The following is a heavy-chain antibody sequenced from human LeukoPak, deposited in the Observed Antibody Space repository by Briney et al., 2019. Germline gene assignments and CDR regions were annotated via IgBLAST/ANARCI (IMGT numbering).Heavy chain of an antibody. CDR3: SRGLREGWFGELYY. J-gene: IGHJ4*02. Sequence: ASVKVSCKASGYTFTGYYMHWVRQAPGQGHEWMGRINPNSGGTNYAQKFQGRVTMTRDTSISTAYMELSRLRSDDTAVYYCSRGLREGWFGELYYWGQATLVTVSS. V-gene: IGHV1-2*06. CDR1: GYTFTGYY. CDR2: INPNSGGT. D-gene: IGHD3-10*01.